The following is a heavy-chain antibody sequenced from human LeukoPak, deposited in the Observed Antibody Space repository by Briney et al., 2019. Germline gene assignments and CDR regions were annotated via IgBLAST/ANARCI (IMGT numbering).Heavy chain of an antibody. D-gene: IGHD6-19*01. CDR3: ARSTTMYSSGWNGLDY. V-gene: IGHV3-74*01. CDR2: INCDGNST. Sequence: GGCLRLSCAASGFTFSSYWMHWVRQAPGKGLVWVSRINCDGNSTTYADSVKGRFTISRDNAKNTLYLQMNSLRAEDTAVYYCARSTTMYSSGWNGLDYWGQGTLVTVSS. J-gene: IGHJ4*02. CDR1: GFTFSSYW.